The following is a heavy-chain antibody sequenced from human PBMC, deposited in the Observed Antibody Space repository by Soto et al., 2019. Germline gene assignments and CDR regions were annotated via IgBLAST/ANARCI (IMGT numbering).Heavy chain of an antibody. D-gene: IGHD4-4*01. CDR3: AKESVEATYSFYGLDV. J-gene: IGHJ6*02. Sequence: PGGSLRLSCAASGFTFASYGMHWVRQAPGKGLEWVATVSFDSKNKYYIDSVEGRFTISGDNSENTLSLQMNSLRHEDTAVYYCAKESVEATYSFYGLDVWGPGTTVTVSS. CDR1: GFTFASYG. V-gene: IGHV3-30*18. CDR2: VSFDSKNK.